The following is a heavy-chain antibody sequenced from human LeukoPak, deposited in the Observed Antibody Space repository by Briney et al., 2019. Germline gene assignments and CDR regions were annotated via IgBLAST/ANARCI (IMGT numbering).Heavy chain of an antibody. D-gene: IGHD6-13*01. CDR2: ISYDGSNK. J-gene: IGHJ4*02. V-gene: IGHV3-30*03. CDR3: ARGMGSSSSWHDY. CDR1: GFTFSSYG. Sequence: GGSLRLSCAASGFTFSSYGMHWVRQAPGKGLEWVAIISYDGSNKYYVDSVKGRFTISRDNSKNTVYLQMNSLRAEDTAVYYCARGMGSSSSWHDYWGQGTLVTVSS.